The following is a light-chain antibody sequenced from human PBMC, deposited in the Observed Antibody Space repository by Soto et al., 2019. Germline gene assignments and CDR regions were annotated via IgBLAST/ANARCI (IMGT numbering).Light chain of an antibody. V-gene: IGKV3-20*01. CDR3: QQYGSSFWT. J-gene: IGKJ1*01. CDR1: QSVSSSY. CDR2: GAS. Sequence: EIVLTQSPGTLSLSPGGRATLSCRASQSVSSSYLAWYQQKTGQAPRLLIYGASSRATGIPDRFSGSGSGTDFTLTISRLEPEDFAVYYCQQYGSSFWTFGQGTKVEIK.